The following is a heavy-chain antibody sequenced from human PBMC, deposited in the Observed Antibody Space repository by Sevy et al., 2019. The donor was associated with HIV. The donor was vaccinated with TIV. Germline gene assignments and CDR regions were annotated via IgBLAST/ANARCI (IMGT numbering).Heavy chain of an antibody. V-gene: IGHV4-34*01. Sequence: SETLSLTCAVHDGSFSGYYWNWIRQLPGKGLEWIGEINESGITYYNPSLKSRVTISVDTSKKQFSLKLNSVTAVEPAVYFCARSPPVVVVPGAPSWFDPWGQGTLVTVSS. CDR2: INESGIT. CDR3: ARSPPVVVVPGAPSWFDP. J-gene: IGHJ5*02. D-gene: IGHD2-2*01. CDR1: DGSFSGYY.